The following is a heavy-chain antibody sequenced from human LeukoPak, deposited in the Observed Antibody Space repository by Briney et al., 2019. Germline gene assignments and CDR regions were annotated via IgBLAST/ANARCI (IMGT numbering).Heavy chain of an antibody. CDR2: INPNSGGT. CDR3: AKIWLLGGPDAFDI. CDR1: GYTFTGDY. D-gene: IGHD3-9*01. V-gene: IGHV1-2*02. Sequence: ASVKVSCEASGYTFTGDYMHWVRQAPGQGLEWMGWINPNSGGTNYAQKFQGRVTMTRDTSISTAYMELSRLRSDDTAVYYCAKIWLLGGPDAFDIWGQGTMVTVSS. J-gene: IGHJ3*02.